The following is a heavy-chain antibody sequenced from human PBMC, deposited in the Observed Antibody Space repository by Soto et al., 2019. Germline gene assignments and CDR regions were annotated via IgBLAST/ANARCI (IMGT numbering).Heavy chain of an antibody. Sequence: QVQLVQSGAEVKKPGVSVKVACKTSGYTFTSHGISWVRQAPGQGLEWMGWTSAYNGNTNYAQKLQGRVTMTTDTPTSTAYMELRSLRSDDTAVYYCARTYCSSARCYSDYWGQGTLVTVSS. V-gene: IGHV1-18*04. CDR1: GYTFTSHG. CDR3: ARTYCSSARCYSDY. CDR2: TSAYNGNT. J-gene: IGHJ4*02. D-gene: IGHD2-2*01.